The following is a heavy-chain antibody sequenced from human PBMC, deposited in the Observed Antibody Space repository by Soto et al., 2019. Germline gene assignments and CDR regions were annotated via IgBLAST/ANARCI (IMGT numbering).Heavy chain of an antibody. CDR2: ISGYSGDI. J-gene: IGHJ4*02. CDR1: GYTFTRYA. CDR3: ARGAGGYSWSPFDY. V-gene: IGHV1-18*01. D-gene: IGHD1-26*01. Sequence: QVQLVQSGAEVKKPGASVKVSCMGSGYTFTRYAISWVRQAPGQGLEWMGWISGYSGDIDYAQKLQGRVTMTTDTSTSTAYMELRSLRAVDTAVYFPARGAGGYSWSPFDYWGQGTLVTASS.